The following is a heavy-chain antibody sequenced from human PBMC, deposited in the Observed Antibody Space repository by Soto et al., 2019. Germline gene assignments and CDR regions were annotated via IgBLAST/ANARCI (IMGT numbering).Heavy chain of an antibody. CDR3: ARDLNVIRQQLAWFDP. CDR1: GYTFTSYG. Sequence: QVQLVQSGAEVKKPGASVKVSCKASGYTFTSYGISWVRQAPGQGLEWMGWISAYNGNTNYAQKLQGRVTMTTDTSPSTADMELRSLRSDDTAVYYCARDLNVIRQQLAWFDPWGQGTLVTVSS. J-gene: IGHJ5*02. V-gene: IGHV1-18*01. CDR2: ISAYNGNT. D-gene: IGHD6-13*01.